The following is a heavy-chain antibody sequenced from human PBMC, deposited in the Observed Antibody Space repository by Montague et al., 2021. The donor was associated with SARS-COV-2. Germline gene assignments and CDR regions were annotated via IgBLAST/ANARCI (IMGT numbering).Heavy chain of an antibody. CDR2: IYYSGST. V-gene: IGHV4-59*01. D-gene: IGHD5-12*01. Sequence: SETLSLTCTVSGGSISSYYWSWIRQPPGKGLEWIGYIYYSGSTNYNPSLKSRVTISVDTSKNQFSLKLSSVTAADTAVYYCARGAGSGSGDGKYYYYYYGMDVWGQGTTVTVSS. CDR1: GGSISSYY. CDR3: ARGAGSGSGDGKYYYYYYGMDV. J-gene: IGHJ6*02.